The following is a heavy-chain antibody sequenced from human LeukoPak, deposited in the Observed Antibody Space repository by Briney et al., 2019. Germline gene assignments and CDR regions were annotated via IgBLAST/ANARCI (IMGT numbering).Heavy chain of an antibody. CDR1: GGTFSSYA. CDR2: IIPIFGTA. Sequence: SVKVSCKASGGTFSSYAISWVRQAPGQGLEWMGGIIPIFGTANYAQKFQGRVTITADKSTSTAYMELSSLRSEDTAVYYCAIGLSGSGWYHPPQDHWGQGTLVTVSS. D-gene: IGHD6-19*01. V-gene: IGHV1-69*06. CDR3: AIGLSGSGWYHPPQDH. J-gene: IGHJ4*02.